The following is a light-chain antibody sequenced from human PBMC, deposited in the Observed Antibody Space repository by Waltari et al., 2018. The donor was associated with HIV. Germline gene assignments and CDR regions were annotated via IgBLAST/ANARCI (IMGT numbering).Light chain of an antibody. CDR2: ADD. CDR3: QSYDSSLSGSFV. V-gene: IGLV1-40*01. Sequence: QSVLTQPPSVSGAPGQRVTISCTGSSSNIGAGYDVHWFQQLPGTAPKLLIRADDNGAAGVPDGVSGSRAGTSASLAITGLQAEDEADYYCQSYDSSLSGSFVFGTGTKVTVL. J-gene: IGLJ1*01. CDR1: SSNIGAGYD.